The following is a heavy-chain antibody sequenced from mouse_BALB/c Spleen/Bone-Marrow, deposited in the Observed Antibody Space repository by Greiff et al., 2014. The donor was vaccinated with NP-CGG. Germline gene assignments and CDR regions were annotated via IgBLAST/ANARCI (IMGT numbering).Heavy chain of an antibody. CDR1: GFSLTSYG. CDR3: ARNQGNYVSWFAY. J-gene: IGHJ3*01. D-gene: IGHD2-1*01. Sequence: QVQLKESGPGLVRPSQSLSITCTVSGFSLTSYGVHWVRQSPGKGLEWLGVIWSGGSTDYNAAFISRLSISKDNSKSQVFFTMNSXXXXDTXIYYCARNQGNYVSWFAYWGQGTLVTVSA. CDR2: IWSGGST. V-gene: IGHV2-2*01.